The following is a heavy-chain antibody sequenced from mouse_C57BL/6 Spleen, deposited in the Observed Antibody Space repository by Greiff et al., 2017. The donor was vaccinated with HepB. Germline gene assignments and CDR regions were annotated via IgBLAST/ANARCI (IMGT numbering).Heavy chain of an antibody. CDR1: GFSLSTSGMG. D-gene: IGHD1-1*01. V-gene: IGHV8-12*01. CDR2: IYWDDDK. CDR3: ARRYYGSSLDY. J-gene: IGHJ2*01. Sequence: QVTLKECGPGILQSSQTLSLTCSFSGFSLSTSGMGVSWIRQPSGKGLEWLAHIYWDDDKRYNPSLKSRLTISKDTSRNQVFLKITSVDTADTATYYCARRYYGSSLDYWGQGTTLTVSS.